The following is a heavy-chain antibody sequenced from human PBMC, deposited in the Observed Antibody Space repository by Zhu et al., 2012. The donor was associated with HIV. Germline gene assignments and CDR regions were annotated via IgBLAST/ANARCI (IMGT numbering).Heavy chain of an antibody. CDR3: ARCARVPAASPLGRSNMDV. CDR2: INHSGSS. CDR1: GGSFSDYY. Sequence: QVQIQQWGAGLLKPSETLSLTCAVYGGSFSDYYWTWIRQPPGKGLEWIGEINHSGSSNYNSAFKSRVTISVDMSKKQFSLKLRSVTAADTAVYYCARCARVPAASPLGRSNMDVWGKGPRSSSP. V-gene: IGHV4-34*02. J-gene: IGHJ6*03. D-gene: IGHD2-2*01.